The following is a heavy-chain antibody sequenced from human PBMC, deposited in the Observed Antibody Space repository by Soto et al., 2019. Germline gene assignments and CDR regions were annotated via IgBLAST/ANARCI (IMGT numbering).Heavy chain of an antibody. J-gene: IGHJ6*02. CDR2: IYSGGST. V-gene: IGHV3-53*01. CDR3: AREPIYIEVAGKYYYYGMDV. CDR1: GFTVSSNY. D-gene: IGHD6-19*01. Sequence: GGSLRLSCAASGFTVSSNYMSWVRQAPGKGLEWVSVIYSGGSTYYADSVKGRFTISRDNSKNTLYLQMNSLRAEDTAVYYCAREPIYIEVAGKYYYYGMDVWGQGTTVTVS.